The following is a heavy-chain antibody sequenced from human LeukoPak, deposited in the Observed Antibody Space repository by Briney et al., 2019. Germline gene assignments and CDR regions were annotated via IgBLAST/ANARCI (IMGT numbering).Heavy chain of an antibody. CDR2: INGNGRLI. J-gene: IGHJ4*02. D-gene: IGHD6-19*01. Sequence: GGSLRLSCAASGFTFSSYDMNWLRQAPGKGLEWVSRINGNGRLIDYSDSVKGRFLVSRDYSKNTMHLQMDSLRAEDTAIYYCAKDHSGWGRIDYWGQGTLVTVSS. CDR3: AKDHSGWGRIDY. CDR1: GFTFSSYD. V-gene: IGHV3-23*01.